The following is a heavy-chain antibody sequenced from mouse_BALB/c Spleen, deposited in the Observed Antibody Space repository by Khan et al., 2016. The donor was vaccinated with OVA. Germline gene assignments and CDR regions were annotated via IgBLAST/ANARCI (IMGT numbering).Heavy chain of an antibody. Sequence: EVELVDSGGDLVKSGGSLKLSCAASGFTFSPYSMSWVRQTPDKRLEWVATISSDGDYTYYPDSVKGRFNISRDNAKNTLYLQMSRLKSEDTAIYYCATHLTGSFAYWGQGTLVTVSA. CDR2: ISSDGDYT. V-gene: IGHV5-6*01. D-gene: IGHD4-1*01. CDR1: GFTFSPYS. J-gene: IGHJ3*01. CDR3: ATHLTGSFAY.